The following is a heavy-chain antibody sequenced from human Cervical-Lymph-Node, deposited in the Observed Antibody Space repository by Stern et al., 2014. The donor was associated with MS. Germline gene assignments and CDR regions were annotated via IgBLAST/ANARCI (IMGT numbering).Heavy chain of an antibody. CDR2: IRSKSNNYET. V-gene: IGHV3-73*01. CDR3: SRLSVIPYDY. Sequence: DQLVQSGGGLVQPGGSLNLSCAASGFTFSDYAIHWVRQTSGKGLEWIGRIRSKSNNYETTYATSVNGRFTISRDDSMNTAYLQMNSLKTEDTAVYYCSRLSVIPYDYWGQGTLVTVSS. CDR1: GFTFSDYA. J-gene: IGHJ4*02. D-gene: IGHD2-21*01.